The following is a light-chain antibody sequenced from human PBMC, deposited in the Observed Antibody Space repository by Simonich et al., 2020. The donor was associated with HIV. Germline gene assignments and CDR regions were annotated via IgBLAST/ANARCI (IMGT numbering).Light chain of an antibody. Sequence: EIVLTQSPGTLSLAPGERATHSCRASESVNSKYLAWYQQKPGLAPRLLIYDTSSRATGIPDRFSGSGSGTDFTLSISRLEPEDFAVYYCQQYGSSAWTFGQGTKVEIK. V-gene: IGKV3D-20*01. CDR2: DTS. CDR3: QQYGSSAWT. CDR1: ESVNSKY. J-gene: IGKJ1*01.